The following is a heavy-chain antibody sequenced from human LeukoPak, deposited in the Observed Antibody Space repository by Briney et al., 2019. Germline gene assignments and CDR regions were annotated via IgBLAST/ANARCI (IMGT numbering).Heavy chain of an antibody. V-gene: IGHV3-73*01. CDR3: TRHDTTILGVVIDY. J-gene: IGHJ4*02. D-gene: IGHD3-3*01. Sequence: GGSLRLSCAAPGFTFSGSAMHWVRQASGKGLEWVGRIRSKANSHATAYAATVKGRFTISRDDSKNMAYLQMNSLKTEDTAVYYCTRHDTTILGVVIDYWGQGTLVTVSS. CDR1: GFTFSGSA. CDR2: IRSKANSHAT.